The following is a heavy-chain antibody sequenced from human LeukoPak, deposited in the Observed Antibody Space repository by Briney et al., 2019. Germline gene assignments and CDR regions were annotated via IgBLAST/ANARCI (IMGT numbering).Heavy chain of an antibody. CDR2: IYYSGST. V-gene: IGHV4-59*01. CDR3: VRYRNGYYYRNFDY. D-gene: IGHD3-22*01. CDR1: GGSISSYY. J-gene: IGHJ4*02. Sequence: ASETLSLTCTVSGGSISSYYWSWIRQPPGKGLEWIGYIYYSGSTNYNPSLKSRVTISVDTSKNQFSLKLSSVTAADTAVYYCVRYRNGYYYRNFDYWGQGTLVTVSS.